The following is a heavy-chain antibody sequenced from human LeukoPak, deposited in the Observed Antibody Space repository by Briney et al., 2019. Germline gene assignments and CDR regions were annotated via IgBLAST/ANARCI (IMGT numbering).Heavy chain of an antibody. D-gene: IGHD6-13*01. V-gene: IGHV4-59*01. CDR3: ARVRAAAAPYDAFDI. CDR1: GGSISTYY. CDR2: IYYSGST. J-gene: IGHJ3*02. Sequence: SETLSLTCTVSGGSISTYYWSWIRQPPGKGLEWIGYIYYSGSTNYNPSLKSRVTISVDTSKSQFSLKLSSVTAADTAVYYCARVRAAAAPYDAFDIWGQGTMVTVSS.